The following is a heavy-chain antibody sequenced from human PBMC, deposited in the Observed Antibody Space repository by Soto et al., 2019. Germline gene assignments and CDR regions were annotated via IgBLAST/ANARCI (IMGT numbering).Heavy chain of an antibody. V-gene: IGHV3-30*18. CDR3: AKEEGYEWLRLGPYYYYGMDV. J-gene: IGHJ6*02. D-gene: IGHD5-12*01. CDR2: ISYDGSNK. Sequence: PGGSLRPSCAASGFTFSSYGMHWVRQAPGKGLEWVAVISYDGSNKYYADSVKGRFTISRDNSKNTLYLQMNSLRAEDTAVYYCAKEEGYEWLRLGPYYYYGMDVWGQGTTVTVSS. CDR1: GFTFSSYG.